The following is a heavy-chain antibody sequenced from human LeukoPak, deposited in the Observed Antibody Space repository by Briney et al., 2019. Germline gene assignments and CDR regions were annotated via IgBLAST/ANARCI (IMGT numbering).Heavy chain of an antibody. CDR2: ISYDGSNK. J-gene: IGHJ1*01. CDR1: GFTFSSYA. Sequence: PGGSLRLSCAASGFTFSSYAMHWVRQAPGKGLEWVAVISYDGSNKYYADSVKGRFTISRDNSKNTLYLQMNSLRAEDTAVYYCATQLMTTVVTPCFQHWGQGTLVTVSS. D-gene: IGHD4-23*01. CDR3: ATQLMTTVVTPCFQH. V-gene: IGHV3-30-3*01.